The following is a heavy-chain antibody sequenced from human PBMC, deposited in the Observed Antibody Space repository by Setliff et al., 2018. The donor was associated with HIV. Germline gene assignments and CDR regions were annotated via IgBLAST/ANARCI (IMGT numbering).Heavy chain of an antibody. J-gene: IGHJ4*02. D-gene: IGHD3-22*01. CDR1: GYFISNGYY. Sequence: PSETLSLTCSVSGYFISNGYYWGWIRQPPGKGLEWVGTIYQNGNTYYSPSLESRVSVSMDMSRNQFSVKLNSATAADTAVYYCARQAWHYDRDGYFIGYWGQGKLVTVSS. CDR2: IYQNGNT. CDR3: ARQAWHYDRDGYFIGY. V-gene: IGHV4-38-2*02.